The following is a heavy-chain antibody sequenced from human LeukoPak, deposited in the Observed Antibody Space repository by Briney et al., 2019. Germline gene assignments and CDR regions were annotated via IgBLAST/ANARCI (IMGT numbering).Heavy chain of an antibody. V-gene: IGHV4-30-4*01. J-gene: IGHJ4*02. D-gene: IGHD4-17*01. CDR2: IYYSGST. CDR3: ARAGYGDYGVAL. Sequence: SETLSLTCTVSGGSISSGDYYWSWIRQPPGKGLEWIGYIYYSGSTYYNPSLKSRVTISVDTSKNQFSLKLSSVTAADTAVYYCARAGYGDYGVALWGQGTQVTVSS. CDR1: GGSISSGDYY.